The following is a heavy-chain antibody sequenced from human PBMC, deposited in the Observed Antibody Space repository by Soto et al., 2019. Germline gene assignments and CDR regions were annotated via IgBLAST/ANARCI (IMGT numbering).Heavy chain of an antibody. CDR1: GYTFTSYG. J-gene: IGHJ4*02. CDR2: ISAYNGNT. V-gene: IGHV1-18*01. Sequence: ASVKVSCKASGYTFTSYGISWVRQAPGQGLEWMGWISAYNGNTNYAQKLQGRVTMTTDTSTSTANMELRSLRSDDTAVYYCARVRAYSGYDSCFDYWGQGTLVTVSS. D-gene: IGHD5-12*01. CDR3: ARVRAYSGYDSCFDY.